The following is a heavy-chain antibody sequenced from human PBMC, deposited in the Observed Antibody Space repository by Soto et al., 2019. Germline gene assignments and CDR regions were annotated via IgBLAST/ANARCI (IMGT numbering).Heavy chain of an antibody. CDR3: ANSYEVWNGYLVS. J-gene: IGHJ5*01. CDR2: ISSSGSTI. CDR1: GFTFSDYY. V-gene: IGHV3-11*01. Sequence: GGSLRLSCAASGFTFSDYYMSWIRQAPGKGLEWVSYISSSGSTIYYADSVKGRFTISRDKSSSTLHLQMNSLRAEDTALYCCANSYEVWNGYLVSWGQGTLVTVSS. D-gene: IGHD3-3*01.